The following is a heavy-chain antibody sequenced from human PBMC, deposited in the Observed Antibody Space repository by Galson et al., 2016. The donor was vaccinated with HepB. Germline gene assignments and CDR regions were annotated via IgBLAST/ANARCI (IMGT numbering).Heavy chain of an antibody. CDR1: GGSVSSGSYY. CDR2: ISYSGST. J-gene: IGHJ4*02. D-gene: IGHD5/OR15-5a*01. CDR3: ARGRSPYSVFHIDY. V-gene: IGHV4-61*01. Sequence: SETLSLTCTVSGGSVSSGSYYWSWIRQPPGKGLEWIGYISYSGSTNYNPSLKSRVTISVDTTKNQFSLKVSSVTAADTAVYYCARGRSPYSVFHIDYWGQGTLVTVSS.